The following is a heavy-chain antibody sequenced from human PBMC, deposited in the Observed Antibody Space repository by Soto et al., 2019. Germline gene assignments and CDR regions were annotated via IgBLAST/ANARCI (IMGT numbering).Heavy chain of an antibody. CDR2: IYYSGST. J-gene: IGHJ6*03. Sequence: GSLRLSCAASGFTFSSYAMSWIRQPPGKGLEWIGSIYYSGSTYYNPSLKSRVTISVDTSKNQFSLKLSSVTAADTAVYYCARSMVRGDYYMDVWGKGTTVTVSS. CDR1: GFTFSSYA. D-gene: IGHD3-10*01. V-gene: IGHV4-39*01. CDR3: ARSMVRGDYYMDV.